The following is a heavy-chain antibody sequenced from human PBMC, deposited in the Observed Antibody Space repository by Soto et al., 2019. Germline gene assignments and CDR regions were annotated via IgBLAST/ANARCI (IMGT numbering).Heavy chain of an antibody. V-gene: IGHV4-4*07. CDR1: GGSISSYY. CDR2: IYTSGST. J-gene: IGHJ5*02. Sequence: SETLSLTCTVSGGSISSYYWSWIRRPAGKGLEWIGRIYTSGSTNYNPSLKSRVTMSVDTSKNQFSLKLSSVTAADTAVYYCARSHLITIFGVVTNNWFDPWGQGTLVTV. CDR3: ARSHLITIFGVVTNNWFDP. D-gene: IGHD3-3*01.